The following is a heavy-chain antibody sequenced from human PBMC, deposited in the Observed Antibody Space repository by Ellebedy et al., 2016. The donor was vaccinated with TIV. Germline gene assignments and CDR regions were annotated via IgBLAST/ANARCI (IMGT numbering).Heavy chain of an antibody. V-gene: IGHV3-30*18. J-gene: IGHJ3*02. Sequence: GESLKISCAASGFIFSSFVMHWVRQAPGTGLEWVAVISYDGSNTYYADSAKGRFTISRDNSKNTLDLQMNSLRAEDTAVYFCAKSYGDSAMLIWAFDIWGQGTMVTVSS. CDR2: ISYDGSNT. CDR1: GFIFSSFV. CDR3: AKSYGDSAMLIWAFDI. D-gene: IGHD5-18*01.